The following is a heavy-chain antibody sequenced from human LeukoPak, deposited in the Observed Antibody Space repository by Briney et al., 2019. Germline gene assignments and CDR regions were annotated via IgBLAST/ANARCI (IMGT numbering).Heavy chain of an antibody. V-gene: IGHV1-2*06. J-gene: IGHJ4*02. D-gene: IGHD3-3*01. CDR2: INPNSGGT. Sequence: GASVKVSCKASGYTFTGYYMHWVRQAPGQGLEWMGRINPNSGGTNYAQKFQGRVTMTRDTSISTAYMELSRLRSDDTAVYYCSDYDFWIGSVGHEPGNWGQGTLVTVSS. CDR3: SDYDFWIGSVGHEPGN. CDR1: GYTFTGYY.